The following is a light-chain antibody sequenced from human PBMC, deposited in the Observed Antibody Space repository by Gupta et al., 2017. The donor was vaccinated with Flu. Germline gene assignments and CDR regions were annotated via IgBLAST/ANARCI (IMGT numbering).Light chain of an antibody. Sequence: EIVLTQSPGILSLSPGERATLSCRASQSVGSSYLAWYQQKPGQAPSLLIYGASSRATGIPDRFSGSGSGTDFTLTISRLEPEDFAVYYCQKDGSSPITFGGGTKVEI. J-gene: IGKJ4*01. CDR2: GAS. V-gene: IGKV3-20*01. CDR1: QSVGSSY. CDR3: QKDGSSPIT.